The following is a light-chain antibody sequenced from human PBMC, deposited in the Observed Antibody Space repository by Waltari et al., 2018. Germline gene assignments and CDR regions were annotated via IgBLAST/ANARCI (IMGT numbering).Light chain of an antibody. J-gene: IGLJ3*02. Sequence: QSVLTQPPSASGTPGQMVTITCSGSNSNIGRNPVTWYQQLPGAAPKLLSYRDNQRPSGVPDRFSASKSVTSASLAISGLQSEDEADYYCAAWDDSLSGLWVFGGGTKVTVL. CDR2: RDN. V-gene: IGLV1-44*01. CDR3: AAWDDSLSGLWV. CDR1: NSNIGRNP.